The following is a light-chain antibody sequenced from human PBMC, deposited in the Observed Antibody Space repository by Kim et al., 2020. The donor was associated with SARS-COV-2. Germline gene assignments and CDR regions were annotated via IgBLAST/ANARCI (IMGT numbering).Light chain of an antibody. CDR3: LQDDSYPWT. CDR2: AAS. Sequence: ASGEERVSTTGRSRNVIRRDLGWYQQRPGTAPKLLIYAASIIQSGVPERFRGSGSGTDFTLTISRLEPEDFGVYYCLQDDSYPWTFGRGTKVDIK. V-gene: IGKV1-6*01. J-gene: IGKJ1*01. CDR1: NVIRRD.